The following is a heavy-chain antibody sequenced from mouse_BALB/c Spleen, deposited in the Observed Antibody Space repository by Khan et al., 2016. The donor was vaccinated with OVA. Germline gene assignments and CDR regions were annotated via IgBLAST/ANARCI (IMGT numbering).Heavy chain of an antibody. CDR2: ISSDGDNI. CDR3: STHLTGSFAY. J-gene: IGHJ3*01. CDR1: GFTFSPYS. D-gene: IGHD4-1*01. Sequence: EVELVESGGDLVQSGGSLKLSCAASGFTFSPYSMSWVRQTPDTRLEWVATISSDGDNIYYPASVKGRFNISRDTAKNTLYLQMSTLKSEDTAMYYCSTHLTGSFAYWGQGTLVTVSA. V-gene: IGHV5-6*01.